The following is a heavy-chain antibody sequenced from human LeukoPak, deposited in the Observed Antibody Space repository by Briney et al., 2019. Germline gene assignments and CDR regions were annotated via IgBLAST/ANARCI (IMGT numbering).Heavy chain of an antibody. Sequence: GGSLRLSCAASGFALSSHWMTWVRPVPGRGPEWVANVTRNGSETFYLDSVKGRFTISKDNAKNSLYLQMNGLRAEDTALYHCARNNGRDVWGQGTTVIVSS. CDR1: GFALSSHW. CDR2: VTRNGSET. CDR3: ARNNGRDV. J-gene: IGHJ6*02. V-gene: IGHV3-7*03.